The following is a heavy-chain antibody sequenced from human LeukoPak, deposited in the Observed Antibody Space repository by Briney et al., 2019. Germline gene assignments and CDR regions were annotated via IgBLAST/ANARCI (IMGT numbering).Heavy chain of an antibody. Sequence: GASVKVSCKASGYTFTCYYIHWVRQAPGQGLEWMGGIIPVFGTANYAQKFQGRVTITADESTSTAYMELTSPRSEDTAMYYCARGSGGWYYFDYWGQGTLVTVSS. J-gene: IGHJ4*02. V-gene: IGHV1-69*13. D-gene: IGHD6-19*01. CDR2: IIPVFGTA. CDR3: ARGSGGWYYFDY. CDR1: GYTFTCYY.